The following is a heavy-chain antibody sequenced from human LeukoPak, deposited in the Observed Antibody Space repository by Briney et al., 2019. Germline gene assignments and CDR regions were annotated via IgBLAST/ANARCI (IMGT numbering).Heavy chain of an antibody. Sequence: QTGGSLRLSCAASGFTFSSYAMSWVRQAPGKGPEWVSAISGSGGSTYYADSVKGRFTISRDNSKNTLYLQMNSLRAEDTAVYYCAKAGAVVVVAAKYFDYWGQGTLVTVSS. V-gene: IGHV3-23*01. CDR2: ISGSGGST. CDR3: AKAGAVVVVAAKYFDY. J-gene: IGHJ4*02. CDR1: GFTFSSYA. D-gene: IGHD2-15*01.